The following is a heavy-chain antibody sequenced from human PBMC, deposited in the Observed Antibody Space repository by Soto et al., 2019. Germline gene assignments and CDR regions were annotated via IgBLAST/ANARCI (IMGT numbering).Heavy chain of an antibody. Sequence: TSETLSLTCTVSGGSISSGDYYWSWIRQPPGKGLEWIGYIYYSGSTNYNPSLKSRVTISVDTSKNQFSLKLSSVTAADTAVYYCARGIGYCSGGSCGSFNYWGQGTLVTVSS. CDR2: IYYSGST. CDR3: ARGIGYCSGGSCGSFNY. J-gene: IGHJ4*02. CDR1: GGSISSGDYY. V-gene: IGHV4-30-4*01. D-gene: IGHD2-15*01.